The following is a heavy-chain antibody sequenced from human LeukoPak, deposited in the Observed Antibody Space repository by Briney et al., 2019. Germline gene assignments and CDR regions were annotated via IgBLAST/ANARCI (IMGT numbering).Heavy chain of an antibody. CDR1: GFTFTNYE. D-gene: IGHD5-24*01. CDR2: ISFSGSTI. CDR3: VREMAESLDY. J-gene: IGHJ4*02. Sequence: GGSLRLSCAASGFTFTNYEMNWVRKAPGKGLEWVSHISFSGSTIYYADSVKGRFTVSRDNARKSLYLQMNSLRGEDTAVYYRVREMAESLDYWGQGTLVTVSS. V-gene: IGHV3-48*03.